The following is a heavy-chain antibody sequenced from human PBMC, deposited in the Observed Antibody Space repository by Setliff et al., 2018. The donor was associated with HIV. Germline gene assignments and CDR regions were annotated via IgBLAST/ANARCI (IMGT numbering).Heavy chain of an antibody. CDR2: HYHDGTS. D-gene: IGHD3-10*01. J-gene: IGHJ5*02. Sequence: SETLSLTCDFSGSSITTTYFWAWIRLPPGKGLEWVGSHYHDGTSFYNPSLKSRVTVSLDTSKNQFSPKLQSATAADTAVYYCARRAGNWGLNWFDPWGQGTQVTVSS. CDR1: GSSITTTYF. V-gene: IGHV4-38-2*01. CDR3: ARRAGNWGLNWFDP.